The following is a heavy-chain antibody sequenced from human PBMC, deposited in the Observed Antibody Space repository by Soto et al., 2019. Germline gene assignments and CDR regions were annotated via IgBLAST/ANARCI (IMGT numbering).Heavy chain of an antibody. Sequence: EVQLLESGGDLVQPGGSLRLPCAASGFTFTIFAMSWVRQSPGKGLEWVSTISGSGGSTYYADAVKGRFTISRDNSMGTLYLQMKSLRVEDTAIYYCAKEVSLGSTVDLGYWGQGTLVTVSS. CDR3: AKEVSLGSTVDLGY. J-gene: IGHJ4*02. V-gene: IGHV3-23*01. D-gene: IGHD7-27*01. CDR2: ISGSGGST. CDR1: GFTFTIFA.